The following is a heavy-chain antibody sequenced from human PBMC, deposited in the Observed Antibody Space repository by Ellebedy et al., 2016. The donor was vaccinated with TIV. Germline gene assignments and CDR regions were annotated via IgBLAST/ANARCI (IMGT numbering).Heavy chain of an antibody. CDR2: NMSGGNDI. V-gene: IGHV3-21*05. CDR3: VRDTLWAFDI. J-gene: IGHJ3*02. D-gene: IGHD2-15*01. Sequence: GESLKISXAASGFTFNNDPMNWVRQAPGKGLEWLSHNMSGGNDIHYADSVKGRFTISRDNAKNSLYLQMSSLIVEDTAVYFCVRDTLWAFDIWGQGTTVTVSS. CDR1: GFTFNNDP.